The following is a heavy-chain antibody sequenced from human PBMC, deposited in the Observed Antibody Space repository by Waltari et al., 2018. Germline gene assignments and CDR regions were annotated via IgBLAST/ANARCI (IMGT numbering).Heavy chain of an antibody. CDR2: MNPNSGNT. D-gene: IGHD6-19*01. CDR1: GYTFTSYD. J-gene: IGHJ5*02. Sequence: QVQLVQSGAEVKKPGASVKVSCKASGYTFTSYDINWVRQATGQGLEWMGWMNPNSGNTGDAQKFQGRVTMTRNTSISTAYMELSSLRSEDTAVYYCARVAVAGTDNWFDPWGQGTLVTVSS. V-gene: IGHV1-8*01. CDR3: ARVAVAGTDNWFDP.